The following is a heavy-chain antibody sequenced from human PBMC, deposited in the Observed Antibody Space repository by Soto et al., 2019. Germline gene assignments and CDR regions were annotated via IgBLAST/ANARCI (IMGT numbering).Heavy chain of an antibody. J-gene: IGHJ6*02. V-gene: IGHV6-1*01. CDR1: GDSVSRYPAA. CDR3: ARDPGLGDLGGMDV. D-gene: IGHD3-16*01. Sequence: SQTLSITGAISGDSVSRYPAASNWIRQSPSRGLEWLGRTYYRSKWYNDYAVSVKSRITINPDTSKNQFSLHLNSVTPEDTAVYYCARDPGLGDLGGMDVWGQGITVTVSS. CDR2: TYYRSKWYN.